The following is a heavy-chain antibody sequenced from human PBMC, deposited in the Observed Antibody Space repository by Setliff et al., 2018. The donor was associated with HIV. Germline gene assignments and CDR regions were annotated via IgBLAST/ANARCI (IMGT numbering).Heavy chain of an antibody. V-gene: IGHV4-59*01. Sequence: PEPLSLTFTVSGVSISNYHWSWIRQPPGKGLEWIGYMYYSGNTNYNPSLKSRVTISVDTSKSQFSLKLNSVTAADTAVYYCASDQSDLFYWGQGTLVTVSS. J-gene: IGHJ4*02. CDR1: GVSISNYH. CDR2: MYYSGNT. CDR3: ASDQSDLFY. D-gene: IGHD3-3*01.